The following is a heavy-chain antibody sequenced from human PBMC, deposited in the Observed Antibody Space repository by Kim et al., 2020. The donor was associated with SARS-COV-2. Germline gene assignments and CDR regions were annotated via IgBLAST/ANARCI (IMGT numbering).Heavy chain of an antibody. D-gene: IGHD3-10*01. CDR3: ARVLWFGELLSPFDY. Sequence: GGSLRLSCAASGFTFSSYSMNWVRQAPGKGLEWVSSISSSSSYIYYADSVKGRFTISRDNAKNSLYLQMNSLRAEDTAVYYCARVLWFGELLSPFDYWGQGTLVTVSS. CDR2: ISSSSSYI. V-gene: IGHV3-21*01. J-gene: IGHJ4*02. CDR1: GFTFSSYS.